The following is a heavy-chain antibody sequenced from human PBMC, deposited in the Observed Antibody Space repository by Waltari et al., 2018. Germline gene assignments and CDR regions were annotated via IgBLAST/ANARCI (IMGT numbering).Heavy chain of an antibody. D-gene: IGHD3-16*01. J-gene: IGHJ4*02. CDR1: GYIFPTYA. CDR3: ARGIQLWGRGSWYFDN. V-gene: IGHV7-4-1*02. CDR2: INTKTGNP. Sequence: QVQLVQSGSELKKPGASVKVSCKASGYIFPTYAMTWGRQAPGHGLEWMGWINTKTGNPTYAQGFRGRFVFSLDTSVSTASLQISSLKAEDTAVYYCARGIQLWGRGSWYFDNWGQGTLVTVSS.